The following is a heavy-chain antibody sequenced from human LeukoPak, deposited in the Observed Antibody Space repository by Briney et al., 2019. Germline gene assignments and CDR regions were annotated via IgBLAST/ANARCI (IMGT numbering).Heavy chain of an antibody. J-gene: IGHJ4*02. V-gene: IGHV3-21*01. CDR1: GFTFSNYR. CDR3: AREGGPYRPLDY. Sequence: GGSLRLSCAASGFTFSNYRMNWVRQAPGKGLEWVSSISSSGSYIYYADSVKGRFTISRDNAKNSLYLQMNSLRAEDTAVYYCAREGGPYRPLDYSGQGTLVTVSS. CDR2: ISSSGSYI.